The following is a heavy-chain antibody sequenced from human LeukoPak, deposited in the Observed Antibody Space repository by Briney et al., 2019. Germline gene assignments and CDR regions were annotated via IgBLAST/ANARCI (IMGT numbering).Heavy chain of an antibody. CDR2: IYHSGST. D-gene: IGHD3-22*01. Sequence: SGTLSLTCAVSGGSISSSNWWSWVRQPPGKGLEWIGEIYHSGSTNYNPSLKSRVTISVDKSKYQFSLKLSSVTAADTAVYYCATAPPKSSGYPFDYWGQGTLVTVSS. J-gene: IGHJ4*02. V-gene: IGHV4-4*02. CDR3: ATAPPKSSGYPFDY. CDR1: GGSISSSNW.